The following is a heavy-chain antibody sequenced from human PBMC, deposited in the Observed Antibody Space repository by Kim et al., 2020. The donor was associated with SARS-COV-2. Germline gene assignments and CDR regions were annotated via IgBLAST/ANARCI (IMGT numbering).Heavy chain of an antibody. D-gene: IGHD6-13*01. V-gene: IGHV3-23*01. CDR2: ISGSGGST. Sequence: GGSLRLSCAASGFTFSSYAMSWVRQAPGKGLEWVSAISGSGGSTYYADSVKGRFTISRDNYKNTLYLQMNSLRAEDTAVYYCAKDQEESSSWPYYYYGMDVWGQGTTVTVSS. CDR1: GFTFSSYA. CDR3: AKDQEESSSWPYYYYGMDV. J-gene: IGHJ6*02.